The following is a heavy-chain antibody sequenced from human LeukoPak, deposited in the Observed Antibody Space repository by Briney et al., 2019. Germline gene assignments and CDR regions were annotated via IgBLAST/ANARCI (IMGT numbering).Heavy chain of an antibody. CDR3: ARVPLPYCGGDCYPYYYYGMDV. J-gene: IGHJ6*02. D-gene: IGHD2-21*02. V-gene: IGHV1-2*02. CDR1: GYTFTSYG. Sequence: GASVKVSCKASGYTFTSYGISWVRQAPGQGLEWMGWINPNSGGTNYAQKFQGRVTMTRDTSISTAYMELSRLRSDDTAVYYCARVPLPYCGGDCYPYYYYGMDVWGQGTTVTVSS. CDR2: INPNSGGT.